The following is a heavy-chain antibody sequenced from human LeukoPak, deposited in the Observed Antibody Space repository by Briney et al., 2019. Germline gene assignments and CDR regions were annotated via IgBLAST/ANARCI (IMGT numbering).Heavy chain of an antibody. J-gene: IGHJ6*03. Sequence: PGGSLRLSCAASGFTFSSYWMHWVRQAPGKGLVWVSRIKSDGSSTSYADSVKGRFTISRDNSKNTLYLQMNSLRAEDTAVYYCARDAEAIFEDYYYYYYMDVWGKGTTVTVSS. CDR3: ARDAEAIFEDYYYYYYMDV. D-gene: IGHD3-3*01. CDR2: IKSDGSST. V-gene: IGHV3-74*01. CDR1: GFTFSSYW.